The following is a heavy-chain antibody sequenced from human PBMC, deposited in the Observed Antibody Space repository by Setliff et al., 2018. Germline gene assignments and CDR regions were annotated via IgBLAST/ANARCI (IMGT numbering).Heavy chain of an antibody. CDR2: IHVDGITT. J-gene: IGHJ3*01. V-gene: IGHV3-53*01. CDR1: GGSIINSYY. CDR3: ARAGLPYAADV. Sequence: ETLSLTCTVSGGSIINSYYWSWIRQPPGKGLEWVSSIHVDGITTYYADSVKGRFIISRDNSKNTFDLQMNSLRAEDTAVYYCARAGLPYAADVWGQGTKVTVSS. D-gene: IGHD2-21*02.